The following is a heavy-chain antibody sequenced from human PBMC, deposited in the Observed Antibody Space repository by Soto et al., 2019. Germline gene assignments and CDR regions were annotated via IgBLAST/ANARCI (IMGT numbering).Heavy chain of an antibody. CDR3: ARGYYDSSGYGYYYYGMDA. V-gene: IGHV1-69*13. CDR2: IIPIFGTA. J-gene: IGHJ6*02. D-gene: IGHD3-22*01. CDR1: GGTFSSYA. Sequence: ASVKVSCKASGGTFSSYAISWVRQAPGQGLEWMGGIIPIFGTANYAQKFQGRVTITADESTSTAYMELSSLRSEDTAVYYCARGYYDSSGYGYYYYGMDAWGQGTTVTVSS.